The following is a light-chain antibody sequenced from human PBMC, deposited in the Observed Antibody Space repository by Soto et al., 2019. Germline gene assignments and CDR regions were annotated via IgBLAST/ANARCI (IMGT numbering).Light chain of an antibody. CDR2: GAS. J-gene: IGKJ4*01. Sequence: EIVLTQSPGTLSLSPGERATLSCRASQSVSSSYLAWYQQKPGQAPRLLIYGASSRATGIPDRFSGSESGTDFTLTISRLEPEDFAVYYCQQYGSSLTVGGGTKVEIK. CDR1: QSVSSSY. CDR3: QQYGSSLT. V-gene: IGKV3-20*01.